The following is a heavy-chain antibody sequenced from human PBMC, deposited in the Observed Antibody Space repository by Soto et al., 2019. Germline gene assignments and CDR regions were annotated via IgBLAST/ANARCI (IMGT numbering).Heavy chain of an antibody. CDR2: IYYSGST. J-gene: IGHJ4*02. CDR3: ARHYYDSSGYSPYFDY. Sequence: LSLTCTVSGGSINDFYWSWIRQPPGKGLEWIGYIYYSGSTDYNPSLKGRVTISVDTSKNQFSLKLSSVTAADTAVYYCARHYYDSSGYSPYFDYWGQGTLVTVSS. CDR1: GGSINDFY. V-gene: IGHV4-59*01. D-gene: IGHD3-22*01.